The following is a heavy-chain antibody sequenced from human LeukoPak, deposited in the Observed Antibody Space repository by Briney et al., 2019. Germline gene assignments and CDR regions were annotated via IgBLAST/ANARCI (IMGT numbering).Heavy chain of an antibody. Sequence: SETLSLTCTVSGGSISSYYWSWIRQPPGKGLEWIGYIYYSGSTNYNPSLKSRVTISVDTSKNQFSLKLSSVTAADTAVYYCASGIDSRGYYPGDYWGQGTLVTVSS. CDR3: ASGIDSRGYYPGDY. CDR2: IYYSGST. D-gene: IGHD3-22*01. V-gene: IGHV4-59*01. J-gene: IGHJ4*02. CDR1: GGSISSYY.